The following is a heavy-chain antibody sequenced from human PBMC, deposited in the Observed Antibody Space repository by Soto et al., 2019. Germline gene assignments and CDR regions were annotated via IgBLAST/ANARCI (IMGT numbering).Heavy chain of an antibody. CDR1: GGSFSGYY. CDR3: NMVRGVVSDY. Sequence: SETLSLTCAVYGGSFSGYYWSWIRQPPGKGLEWIGEINHSGSTNYNPSLKSRVTISVDTSKNQFSLKLSSVTAADTAVYYCNMVRGVVSDYWGQGTMATVSS. J-gene: IGHJ4*02. V-gene: IGHV4-34*01. D-gene: IGHD3-10*01. CDR2: INHSGST.